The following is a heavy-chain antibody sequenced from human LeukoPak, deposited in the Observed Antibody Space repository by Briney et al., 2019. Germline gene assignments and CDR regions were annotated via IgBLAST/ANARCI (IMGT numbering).Heavy chain of an antibody. CDR3: ARARNGTLKY. Sequence: GGSLRLSCAASGFTFSHYAMHWVRQAPGKGLEWVAVISYDGTNKYYADSVKGRFTISRDNSKNTLYLQMNSLRAEGTAVYYCARARNGTLKYWGQGTLGTVSS. CDR2: ISYDGTNK. V-gene: IGHV3-30*01. D-gene: IGHD1-26*01. J-gene: IGHJ4*02. CDR1: GFTFSHYA.